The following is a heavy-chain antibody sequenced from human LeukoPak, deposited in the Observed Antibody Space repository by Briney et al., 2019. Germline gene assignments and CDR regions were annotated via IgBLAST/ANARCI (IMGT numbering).Heavy chain of an antibody. CDR2: INHSGST. D-gene: IGHD3-10*01. CDR1: GGSFSGYY. V-gene: IGHV4-34*01. J-gene: IGHJ4*02. Sequence: SETLSLTCAVYGGSFSGYYWSWIRQPAGKGLEWIGEINHSGSTNYNPSLKSRVTISVDTSKNQFSLKLSSVTAADTAVYYCARVGGELTQNYFDYWGQGTLVTVSS. CDR3: ARVGGELTQNYFDY.